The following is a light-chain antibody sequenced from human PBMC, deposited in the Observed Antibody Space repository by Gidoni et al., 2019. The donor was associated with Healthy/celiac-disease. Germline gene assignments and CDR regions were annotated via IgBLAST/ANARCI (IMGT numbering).Light chain of an antibody. V-gene: IGKV3-15*01. Sequence: EIVMTQSPATLSVSPGERATLSCRASQRVSITLAWYQQKPGQAPRLLIYGASTRATGIPARFSGSGSGTEFTLTISSLQSEDFAVYYCQQYNNWPPWTFGQGTKVEIK. CDR3: QQYNNWPPWT. CDR1: QRVSIT. J-gene: IGKJ1*01. CDR2: GAS.